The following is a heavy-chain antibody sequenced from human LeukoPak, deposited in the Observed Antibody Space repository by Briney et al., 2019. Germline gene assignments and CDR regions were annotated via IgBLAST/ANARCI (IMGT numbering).Heavy chain of an antibody. Sequence: GGSLRLSCSASGFTFSNCGMHWVRQAPVKGLEWVAVIWHDGRNKLYVDSVKGRFTISRDNSKNTLYLQMNSLRVEDTAVYYCARCGEGVPFDYWGQGTPVTVSS. CDR3: ARCGEGVPFDY. CDR1: GFTFSNCG. V-gene: IGHV3-33*01. D-gene: IGHD3-10*01. CDR2: IWHDGRNK. J-gene: IGHJ4*02.